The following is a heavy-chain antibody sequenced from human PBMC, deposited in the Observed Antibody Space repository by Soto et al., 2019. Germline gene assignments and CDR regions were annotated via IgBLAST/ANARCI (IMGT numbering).Heavy chain of an antibody. Sequence: QVQLVESGGGVVQPGRSLRLSCAVSGFTFTNHAIHWVRQAPGKGLEWVAQIWADGRTIYSADPVKGRFTFSRDNSKHTVYLQMTSLRDDDTAVYYCARDGQQWVPFSIDVWGQGTTVTVSS. CDR1: GFTFTNHA. CDR3: ARDGQQWVPFSIDV. J-gene: IGHJ6*02. D-gene: IGHD6-19*01. V-gene: IGHV3-33*01. CDR2: IWADGRTI.